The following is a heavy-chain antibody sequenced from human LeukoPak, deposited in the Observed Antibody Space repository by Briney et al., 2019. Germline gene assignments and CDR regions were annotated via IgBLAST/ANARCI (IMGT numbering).Heavy chain of an antibody. CDR2: ISTSSSYI. J-gene: IGHJ3*02. CDR3: ARDVVGYYDSSGYYLSAFDI. Sequence: GGSLRLSCAASGFTFSSYRMNWVRQAPGKGLEWVSSISTSSSYIYYADSVKGRFTISRDNAKNSLYLQMNSLRAEDTAVYYCARDVVGYYDSSGYYLSAFDIWGQGTMVTVSS. D-gene: IGHD3-22*01. V-gene: IGHV3-21*01. CDR1: GFTFSSYR.